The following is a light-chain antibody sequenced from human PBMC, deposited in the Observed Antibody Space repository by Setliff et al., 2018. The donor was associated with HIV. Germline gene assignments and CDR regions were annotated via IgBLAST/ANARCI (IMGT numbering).Light chain of an antibody. Sequence: SALTQPASVSGSPGQSITISCAGTGSAVGGYNYVSWYQQHPGKAPKLMIYDVSNRPSGVSNRFSGSKSGHTASLTISGLQAEDEADYYCSSYTSSNTGVFGTGTKV. CDR1: GSAVGGYNY. CDR3: SSYTSSNTGV. V-gene: IGLV2-14*03. CDR2: DVS. J-gene: IGLJ1*01.